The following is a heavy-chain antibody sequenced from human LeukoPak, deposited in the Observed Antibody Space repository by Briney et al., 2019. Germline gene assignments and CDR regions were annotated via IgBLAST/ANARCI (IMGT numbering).Heavy chain of an antibody. Sequence: GRSLRLSCLASGFTFRTYGLHWVRQAPGKGLEWLTVISYGGDKYYADSVKGRFSISRDNSKNTLFPEMNTLRPEDTAVYYCAREGHGDNGFFDKWGQGTLVTVAS. CDR2: ISYGGDK. V-gene: IGHV3-30*14. CDR1: GFTFRTYG. D-gene: IGHD4-17*01. CDR3: AREGHGDNGFFDK. J-gene: IGHJ4*02.